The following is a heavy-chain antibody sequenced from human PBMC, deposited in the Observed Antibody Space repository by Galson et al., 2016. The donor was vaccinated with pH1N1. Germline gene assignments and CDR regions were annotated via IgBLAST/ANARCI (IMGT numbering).Heavy chain of an antibody. Sequence: QSGAEVKKPGESLKISCKASGYSFTSYWIAWVRQVPGKGLEWVGVVNPGGSTIRYSPPFQGQVTISNDKSINTAYLQWISLKASDTATYYCASQYDFGDSREDACEIWGQGTMVIVSS. V-gene: IGHV5-51*03. CDR1: GYSFTSYW. CDR2: VNPGGSTI. D-gene: IGHD4-17*01. J-gene: IGHJ3*02. CDR3: ASQYDFGDSREDACEI.